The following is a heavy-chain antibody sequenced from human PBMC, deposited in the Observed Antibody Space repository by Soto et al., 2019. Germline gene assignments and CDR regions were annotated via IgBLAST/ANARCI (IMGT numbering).Heavy chain of an antibody. V-gene: IGHV4-59*08. Sequence: QVQLQESGPGLVKPSETLSLTCTVPGGSISSYYWSWIRQPPGKGLEWIGYIYYSGSTNYNPSLKSRVTISVDTSKNQFSMKLSSVTAADTAVYYCARHTNYYGSGNNNAFDIWGQGTMVTVSS. J-gene: IGHJ3*02. CDR2: IYYSGST. CDR3: ARHTNYYGSGNNNAFDI. CDR1: GGSISSYY. D-gene: IGHD3-10*01.